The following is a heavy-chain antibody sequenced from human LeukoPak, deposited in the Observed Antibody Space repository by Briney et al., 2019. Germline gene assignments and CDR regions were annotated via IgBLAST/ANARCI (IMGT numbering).Heavy chain of an antibody. CDR3: ARAVARKIRDGYNVFDY. D-gene: IGHD5-24*01. J-gene: IGHJ4*02. Sequence: GASVKVSCKASGATFSSYAISWVRQAPGQGLEWMGRIIPILGIANYAQKFQGRVTITADKSTSTAYMELSSLRSEDTAVYYCARAVARKIRDGYNVFDYWGQGTLVTVSS. CDR1: GATFSSYA. CDR2: IIPILGIA. V-gene: IGHV1-69*04.